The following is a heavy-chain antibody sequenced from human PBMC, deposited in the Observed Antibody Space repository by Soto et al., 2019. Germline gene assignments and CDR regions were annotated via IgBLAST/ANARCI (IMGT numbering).Heavy chain of an antibody. CDR1: GYTFTGYY. D-gene: IGHD3-9*01. CDR2: INPNSGGT. J-gene: IGHJ6*02. CDR3: ARATKQGGYDILTAYGMDV. Sequence: ASVKVSCKASGYTFTGYYMHWVRQAPGQGXEWMGWINPNSGGTNYAQKFQGWVTMTRDTSISTAYMELSRLRSDDTAVYYCARATKQGGYDILTAYGMDVWGQGTTVTVSS. V-gene: IGHV1-2*04.